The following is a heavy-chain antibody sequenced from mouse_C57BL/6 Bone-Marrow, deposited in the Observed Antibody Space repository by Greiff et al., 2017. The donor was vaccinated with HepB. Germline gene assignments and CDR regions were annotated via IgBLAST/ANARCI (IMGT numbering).Heavy chain of an antibody. D-gene: IGHD1-1*01. CDR3: AREHGSYDY. J-gene: IGHJ2*01. Sequence: QVQLKQSGAELVKPGASVKMSCKASGYTFTSYWITWVKQRPGQGLEWIGDIYPGSGSTNYNEKFKSKATLTVDTSSSTAYMQLSSLTSEDSAVYYCAREHGSYDYWGQGTTLTVSS. CDR2: IYPGSGST. V-gene: IGHV1-55*01. CDR1: GYTFTSYW.